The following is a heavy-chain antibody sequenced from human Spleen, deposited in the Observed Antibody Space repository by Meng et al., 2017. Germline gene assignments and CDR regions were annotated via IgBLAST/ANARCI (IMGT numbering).Heavy chain of an antibody. J-gene: IGHJ3*02. Sequence: GESLKISCAASGFTVSSNYMSWVRQAPGKGLEWVSVIYSGGSTYYADSVKGRFTISRHNSKNTLYLQMNSLRAEDTAVYYCARVYGWSRGAFDIWSQGTMVTVSS. V-gene: IGHV3-53*04. CDR3: ARVYGWSRGAFDI. CDR2: IYSGGST. D-gene: IGHD6-19*01. CDR1: GFTVSSNY.